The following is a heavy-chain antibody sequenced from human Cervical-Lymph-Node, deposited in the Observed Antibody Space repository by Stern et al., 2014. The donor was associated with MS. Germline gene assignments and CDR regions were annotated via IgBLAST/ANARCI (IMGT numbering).Heavy chain of an antibody. J-gene: IGHJ4*02. Sequence: VQLVESGPGLVKPSETLSLTCAVSGGSISSRYWGWIRQPPGKGLEWIGLISHSGETTYNPSLKSPVTLSLGPPKTQSSLKVTSVTAADTAVYYCARLSTAVDFWGQGTLVTVSS. CDR2: ISHSGET. CDR3: ARLSTAVDF. V-gene: IGHV4-59*08. CDR1: GGSISSRY.